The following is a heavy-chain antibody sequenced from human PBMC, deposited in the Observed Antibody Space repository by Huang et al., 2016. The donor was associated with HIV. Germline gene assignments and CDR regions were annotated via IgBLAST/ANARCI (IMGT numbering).Heavy chain of an antibody. D-gene: IGHD6-19*01. CDR1: GFTFTNYA. CDR3: ARSAVPGDGDWFDP. V-gene: IGHV3-30*09. CDR2: ISYDGRNN. Sequence: QVQLVESGGGLVQPGRSLRLSCAASGFTFTNYAIHWVRQAPGKWQEWVALISYDGRNNFYAESGKGLFAISRDNSKSTRYLIVNNLRVDETAMYYCARSAVPGDGDWFDPWGQGTLVTVSS. J-gene: IGHJ5*02.